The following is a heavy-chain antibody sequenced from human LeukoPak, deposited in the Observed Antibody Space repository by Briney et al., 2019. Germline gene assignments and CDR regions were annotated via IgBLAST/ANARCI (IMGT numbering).Heavy chain of an antibody. CDR2: ISSVSTTI. V-gene: IGHV3-48*02. J-gene: IGHJ4*02. Sequence: GGSLRLSCAASGFTFSSYSMNWVRQAPGKGLEWVSYISSVSTTIDYADSVRGRFTISRDNAKNSLYLQISSLRDDDTAVYYCARSMVRGVTGPTDYWGQGTLVIVSS. D-gene: IGHD3-10*01. CDR1: GFTFSSYS. CDR3: ARSMVRGVTGPTDY.